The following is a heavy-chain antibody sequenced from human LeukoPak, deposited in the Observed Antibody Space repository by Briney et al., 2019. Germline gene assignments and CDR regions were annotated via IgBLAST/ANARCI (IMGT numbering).Heavy chain of an antibody. J-gene: IGHJ4*02. CDR2: INYSGNT. CDR3: AREGRQYYLYFDY. Sequence: PSETLSLTCTVSGGSISDYYWSWLRQPPGKGLEWIGYINYSGNTNYNPSLKSRVTISVDTSKNQFSLRLTSESAADTAVFYCAREGRQYYLYFDYWGQGSLVTVSS. V-gene: IGHV4-59*01. CDR1: GGSISDYY. D-gene: IGHD2/OR15-2a*01.